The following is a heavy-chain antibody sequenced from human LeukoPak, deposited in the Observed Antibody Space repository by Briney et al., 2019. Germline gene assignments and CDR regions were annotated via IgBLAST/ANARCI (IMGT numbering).Heavy chain of an antibody. CDR3: ARESYYGSGSYSGGSYFDY. D-gene: IGHD3-10*01. V-gene: IGHV1-69*05. J-gene: IGHJ4*02. CDR1: GGTFSSYA. CDR2: IIPIFGTA. Sequence: SVKVSCKASGGTFSSYAISWVRQAPGQGLEWMGGIIPIFGTANYAQKFQGRVTITTDESTSTAYMELSSLRSEDTAVYYCARESYYGSGSYSGGSYFDYWGQGTLVTVSS.